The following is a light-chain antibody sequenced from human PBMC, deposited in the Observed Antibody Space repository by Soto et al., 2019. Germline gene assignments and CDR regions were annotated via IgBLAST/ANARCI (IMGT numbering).Light chain of an antibody. CDR2: EVS. CDR3: SSHTSSNTRV. J-gene: IGLJ1*01. V-gene: IGLV2-14*01. CDR1: SSDVGGYNY. Sequence: QSALTQPASVSGSPGQSITISCTGTSSDVGGYNYVSWYQQHPGKAPKLMIYEVSNRPSGVSYRFSGSKSGNTASLTISGLQAEDEADYYCSSHTSSNTRVFGTGTKLT.